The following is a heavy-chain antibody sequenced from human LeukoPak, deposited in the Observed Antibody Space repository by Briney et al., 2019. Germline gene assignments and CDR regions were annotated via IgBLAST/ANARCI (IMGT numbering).Heavy chain of an antibody. Sequence: GGSLRLSCAASGFTFSSYAMHWVRQAPGKGLEWVAVISYDGSNKYYADSGKGRFTISRDNSKNTLYLQMNSLRAEDTAVYYCARDQGLRATLLDYWGQGTLVTVSS. CDR1: GFTFSSYA. CDR3: ARDQGLRATLLDY. D-gene: IGHD5-12*01. CDR2: ISYDGSNK. V-gene: IGHV3-30*04. J-gene: IGHJ4*02.